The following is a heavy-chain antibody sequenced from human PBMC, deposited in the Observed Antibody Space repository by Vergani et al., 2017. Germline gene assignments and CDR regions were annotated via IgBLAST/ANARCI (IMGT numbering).Heavy chain of an antibody. CDR2: ISGSGGST. D-gene: IGHD3-22*01. V-gene: IGHV3-23*01. J-gene: IGHJ5*02. Sequence: EVQLLESGGGLVQPGGSLRLSCAASGFTFSSYAMSWVRQAPGKGLEWVSAISGSGGSTYYADSVKGRFTISRDNAKNSLYLQMNSLRAEDTALYYCAKDRYYDSSGYYYAWGQGTLVTVSS. CDR1: GFTFSSYA. CDR3: AKDRYYDSSGYYYA.